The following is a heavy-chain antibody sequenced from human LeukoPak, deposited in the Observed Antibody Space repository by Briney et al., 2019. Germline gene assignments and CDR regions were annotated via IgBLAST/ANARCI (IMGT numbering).Heavy chain of an antibody. CDR2: TRNKVNSFTT. CDR3: ARGFNYAFHY. CDR1: GFIFSDHY. Sequence: GGSLRLSCAASGFIFSDHYMDWVRQAPGKGLEWVGRTRNKVNSFTTEYAASVMGRFTISRDNAKNSLYLQMNSLRADDTATYYCARGFNYAFHYWGQGTLVTVSS. D-gene: IGHD3-16*01. J-gene: IGHJ4*02. V-gene: IGHV3-72*01.